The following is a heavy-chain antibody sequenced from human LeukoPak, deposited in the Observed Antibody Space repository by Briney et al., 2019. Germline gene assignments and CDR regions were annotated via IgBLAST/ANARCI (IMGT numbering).Heavy chain of an antibody. Sequence: GASVKVSCKASGYTFNGYYMHWVRQAPGQGLEWMGWISAYNGNTNYAQKLQGRVTMTTDTSTSTADMELRSLRSDDTAVYYCARETYYYDSSGYYYSFDYWGQGTLVTVSS. V-gene: IGHV1-18*04. J-gene: IGHJ4*02. D-gene: IGHD3-22*01. CDR1: GYTFNGYY. CDR3: ARETYYYDSSGYYYSFDY. CDR2: ISAYNGNT.